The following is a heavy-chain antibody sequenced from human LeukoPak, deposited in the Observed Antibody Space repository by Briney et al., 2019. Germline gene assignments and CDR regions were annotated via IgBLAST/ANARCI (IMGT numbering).Heavy chain of an antibody. Sequence: GGSLRLSCAASGFAFSSYVMSWVRQAPGKGLEWISAISDSGGGTFYAGSVKGRFTISRDDSRNTLYLQMNSLRDEDTAVYYCAKAGGGSCYSHQDYWGQGTLVTVSS. V-gene: IGHV3-23*01. CDR2: ISDSGGGT. J-gene: IGHJ4*02. CDR1: GFAFSSYV. CDR3: AKAGGGSCYSHQDY. D-gene: IGHD2-15*01.